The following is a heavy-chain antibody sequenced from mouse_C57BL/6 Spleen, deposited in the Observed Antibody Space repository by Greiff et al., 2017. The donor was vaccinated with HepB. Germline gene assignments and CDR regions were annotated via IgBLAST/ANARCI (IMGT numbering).Heavy chain of an antibody. CDR3: ARDGYDGYYDLDY. Sequence: EVMLVESGGGLVKPGGSLKLSCAASGFTFSSYAMSWVRQTPEKRLEWVATISDVGSYTYYPDNVKGRFTISRDNAKNNLYLQMSHMNSEDTAMYYCARDGYDGYYDLDYWGQGTTLTVSS. CDR2: ISDVGSYT. CDR1: GFTFSSYA. J-gene: IGHJ2*01. D-gene: IGHD2-3*01. V-gene: IGHV5-4*01.